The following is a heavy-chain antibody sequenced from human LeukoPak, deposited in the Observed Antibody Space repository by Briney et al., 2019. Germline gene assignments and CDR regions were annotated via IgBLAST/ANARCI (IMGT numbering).Heavy chain of an antibody. CDR3: ARDLDGHYYYYMDV. CDR1: GGSISSGSYY. J-gene: IGHJ6*03. Sequence: SETLSLTCTVSGGSISSGSYYWSWIRQPAGKGLEWIGRIYTSGSTNYNPSLKSRVTISVDTSKNQFSLKLSSVTAADTAAYYCARDLDGHYYYYMDVWGKGTTVTISS. V-gene: IGHV4-61*02. CDR2: IYTSGST.